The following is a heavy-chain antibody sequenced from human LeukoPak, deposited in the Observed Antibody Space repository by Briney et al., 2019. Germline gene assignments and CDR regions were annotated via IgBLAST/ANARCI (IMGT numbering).Heavy chain of an antibody. J-gene: IGHJ4*02. CDR2: INPSDGNT. Sequence: ASVKVSCKASGYTFTTYKIHWVRQAPGQGLEWVGIINPSDGNTRNAQKFQGRVTMTRDTSTVTVYLELSSLRSEDTAVYYCAKDGGSYSTDYWGQGTLVTVSS. D-gene: IGHD3-10*01. CDR3: AKDGGSYSTDY. CDR1: GYTFTTYK. V-gene: IGHV1-46*01.